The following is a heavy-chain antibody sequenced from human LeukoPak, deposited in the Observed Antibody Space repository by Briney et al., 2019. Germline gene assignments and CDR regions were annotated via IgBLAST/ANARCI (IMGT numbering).Heavy chain of an antibody. D-gene: IGHD5-18*01. Sequence: GGSLEISCKGSGYSFTSYWIGWVRPLPGKGLEWMGIIYPGDSDTRYSPSFQGQVTISADKSISTAYLQWSSLKASDTAMYYCARHGGRGYRYFDYWGQGTLVTVSS. V-gene: IGHV5-51*01. CDR3: ARHGGRGYRYFDY. CDR2: IYPGDSDT. CDR1: GYSFTSYW. J-gene: IGHJ4*02.